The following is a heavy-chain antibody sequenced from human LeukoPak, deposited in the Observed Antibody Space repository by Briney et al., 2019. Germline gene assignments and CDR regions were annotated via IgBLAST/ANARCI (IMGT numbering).Heavy chain of an antibody. CDR2: ISSSSDYI. V-gene: IGHV3-21*01. J-gene: IGHJ5*02. D-gene: IGHD5-24*01. Sequence: GGSLRLSCAASGFTFSSYAMHWVRQAPGKGLEWVSSISSSSDYIYYADSVKGRFTISRDNAKNSLYLQMNSLRAEDTAVYYCARGTEMATVGSWFDPWGQGTLVTVSS. CDR3: ARGTEMATVGSWFDP. CDR1: GFTFSSYA.